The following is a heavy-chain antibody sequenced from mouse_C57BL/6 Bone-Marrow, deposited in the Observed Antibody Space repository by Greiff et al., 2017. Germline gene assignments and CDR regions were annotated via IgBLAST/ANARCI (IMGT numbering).Heavy chain of an antibody. CDR3: ARGLGPYAMDY. V-gene: IGHV1-85*01. J-gene: IGHJ4*01. CDR1: GYTFKSYD. D-gene: IGHD4-1*01. Sequence: VQLQQSGPELVKPGASVKLSCKASGYTFKSYDINWVKQRPGQGLEWIGWIYPRDGSTKYNEKFKGKATLTVDTSSSTAYMELHSLTSEDSSVYFCARGLGPYAMDYWGQGTSVTVSS. CDR2: IYPRDGST.